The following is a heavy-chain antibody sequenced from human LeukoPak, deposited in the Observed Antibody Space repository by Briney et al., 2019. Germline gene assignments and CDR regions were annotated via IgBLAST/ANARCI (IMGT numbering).Heavy chain of an antibody. J-gene: IGHJ5*02. CDR1: GYTFTSYG. Sequence: ASVKVSCKASGYTFTSYGISWVRQAPGQGLEWMGWISAYNGNTNYAQKLQGRVTMTTDTSTSTAYMELRSLRSDDTAVYYCARDMLDYGDYGGFDPWGQGTLVTVSS. D-gene: IGHD4-17*01. CDR2: ISAYNGNT. CDR3: ARDMLDYGDYGGFDP. V-gene: IGHV1-18*01.